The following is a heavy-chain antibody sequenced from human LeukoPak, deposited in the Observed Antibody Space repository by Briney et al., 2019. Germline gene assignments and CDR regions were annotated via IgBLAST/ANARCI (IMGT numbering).Heavy chain of an antibody. J-gene: IGHJ4*02. Sequence: GGSLRLSCAASGFTFSSYGMHWVSQAPGKGLEWVAVISYDGSNKYYADSVKGRFTISRDNSKNTLYLYMNSLRAEDTAVYYCAKDLRYYDSSGYLDYWGQGTLVTISS. D-gene: IGHD3-22*01. V-gene: IGHV3-30*18. CDR3: AKDLRYYDSSGYLDY. CDR2: ISYDGSNK. CDR1: GFTFSSYG.